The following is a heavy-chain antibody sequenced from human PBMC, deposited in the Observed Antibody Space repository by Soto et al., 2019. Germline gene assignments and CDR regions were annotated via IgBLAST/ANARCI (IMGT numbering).Heavy chain of an antibody. CDR1: GGTFSSYA. Sequence: GASVKVSCKASGGTFSSYAISWVRQAPGQGLEWMGGIIPIFGTANYAQKFQGRVTITADKSTSTAYMELSSLRSEDTAVYYCAGCIAAASGFDPWGQGTLVTVSS. D-gene: IGHD6-13*01. V-gene: IGHV1-69*06. J-gene: IGHJ5*02. CDR2: IIPIFGTA. CDR3: AGCIAAASGFDP.